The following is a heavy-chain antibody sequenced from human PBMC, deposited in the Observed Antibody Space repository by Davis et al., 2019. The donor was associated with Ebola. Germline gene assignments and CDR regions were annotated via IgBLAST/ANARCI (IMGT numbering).Heavy chain of an antibody. CDR1: AGTFSSYA. D-gene: IGHD6-13*01. Sequence: SVKVSCKASAGTFSSYAISWVRQAPGQGLEWMGRIIPILGIANYAQKFQGRVTITADKSTSTAYMELSSLRSEDTAVYYCARDVGAAAGGDGDDYWGQGTLVTVSS. V-gene: IGHV1-69*04. CDR3: ARDVGAAAGGDGDDY. CDR2: IIPILGIA. J-gene: IGHJ4*02.